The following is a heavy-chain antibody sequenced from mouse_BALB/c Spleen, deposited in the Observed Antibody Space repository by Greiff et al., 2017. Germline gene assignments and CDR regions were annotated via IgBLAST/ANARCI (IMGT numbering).Heavy chain of an antibody. V-gene: IGHV5-6-5*01. CDR3: ARDGYYNAMDY. CDR1: GFTFSSYA. D-gene: IGHD2-2*01. CDR2: ISSGGST. J-gene: IGHJ4*01. Sequence: EVKLMESGGGLVKPGGSLKLSCAASGFTFSSYAMSWVRQTPEKRLEWVASISSGGSTYYPDSVKGRFTISRDNARNILYLQMSSPRSEDTAMYYCARDGYYNAMDYWGQGTSVTVSA.